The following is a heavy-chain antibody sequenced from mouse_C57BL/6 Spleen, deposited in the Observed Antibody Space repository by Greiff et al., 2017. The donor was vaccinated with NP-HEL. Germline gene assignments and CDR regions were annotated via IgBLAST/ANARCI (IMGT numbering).Heavy chain of an antibody. D-gene: IGHD1-1*01. J-gene: IGHJ2*01. CDR1: GYTFTDYY. CDR2: IYPGSGNT. Sequence: QVQLQQSGAELVRPGASVKLSCKASGYTFTDYYINWVKQRPGQGLEWIARIYPGSGNTYYNEKFKGKATLTAEKSSSTAYMQLSSLTSEDSAVYFCAREATDFDYWGQGTTLTVSS. V-gene: IGHV1-76*01. CDR3: AREATDFDY.